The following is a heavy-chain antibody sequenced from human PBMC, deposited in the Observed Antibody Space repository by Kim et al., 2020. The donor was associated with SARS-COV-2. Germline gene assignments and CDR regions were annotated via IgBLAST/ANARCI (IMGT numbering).Heavy chain of an antibody. J-gene: IGHJ4*02. CDR1: GGSFSGYY. D-gene: IGHD3-10*01. CDR3: ARGYSRNGSGDDY. V-gene: IGHV4-34*01. Sequence: SETLSLTCAVYGGSFSGYYWSWIRQPPGKGLEWIGEINHSGSTNYNPSLKSRVTISVDTSKNQFSLKLSSVTAADTAVYYCARGYSRNGSGDDYWGQGTLVTVSS. CDR2: INHSGST.